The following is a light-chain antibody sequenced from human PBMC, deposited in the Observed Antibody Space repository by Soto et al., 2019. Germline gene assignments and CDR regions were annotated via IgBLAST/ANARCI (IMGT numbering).Light chain of an antibody. CDR1: QSVSSN. V-gene: IGKV3-15*01. CDR3: QQVYNWPPYT. J-gene: IGKJ2*01. Sequence: EIVLTQSPATLSASPGERATLSCRASQSVSSNLAWYHQKPGQAPSLLMFTASTMATGIPARFSGSGSETDFKLTISGLQSEDFAVYYCQQVYNWPPYTFGQGTKLEIK. CDR2: TAS.